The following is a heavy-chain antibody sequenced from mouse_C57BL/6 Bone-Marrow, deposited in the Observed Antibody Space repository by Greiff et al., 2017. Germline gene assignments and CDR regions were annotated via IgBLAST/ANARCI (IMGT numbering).Heavy chain of an antibody. V-gene: IGHV2-3*01. D-gene: IGHD2-3*01. CDR3: ARGDDYYVWCSY. Sequence: QVQLQESGPGLVAPSQSVSIPCNVSGFSLTSYGVSWVRQPPGKGLEWLGVIWGDGSTNNHSDLISRLSISKDNSKSQVFLRLNSLQTDDTATYYCARGDDYYVWCSYWGQGTLVTVTA. CDR2: IWGDGST. CDR1: GFSLTSYG. J-gene: IGHJ3*01.